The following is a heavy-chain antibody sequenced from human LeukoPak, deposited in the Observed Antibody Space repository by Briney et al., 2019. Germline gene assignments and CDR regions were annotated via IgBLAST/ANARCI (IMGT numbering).Heavy chain of an antibody. Sequence: GSLRLSCAASGFTFSSYNMNWVRQAPGKGLEWVSSISSSSSYIYYADSVKGRFTISRDNAKNSLYLQMNSLRAEDTAVYYCARMGSRLVAAQYYFDYWGQGTLVTVSS. CDR1: GFTFSSYN. D-gene: IGHD6-13*01. J-gene: IGHJ4*02. CDR2: ISSSSSYI. V-gene: IGHV3-21*01. CDR3: ARMGSRLVAAQYYFDY.